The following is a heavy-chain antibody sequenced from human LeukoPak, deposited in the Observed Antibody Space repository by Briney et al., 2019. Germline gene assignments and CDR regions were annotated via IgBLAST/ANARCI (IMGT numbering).Heavy chain of an antibody. D-gene: IGHD3-22*01. V-gene: IGHV3-23*01. J-gene: IGHJ4*02. CDR3: ARGAAPLYYYDCSGYYYHFDY. CDR1: GFTFSSYA. CDR2: ISGSGGST. Sequence: PGGSLRLSCAASGFTFSSYAMSWVRQAPGKGLEWVSAISGSGGSTYYADSVKGRFTISRDKAKNTLYMQMNSLRAEDTAVYYCARGAAPLYYYDCSGYYYHFDYWGQGTLVTVSS.